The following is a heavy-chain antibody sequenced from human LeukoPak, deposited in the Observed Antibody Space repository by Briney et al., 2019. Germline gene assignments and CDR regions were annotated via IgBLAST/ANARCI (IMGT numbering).Heavy chain of an antibody. CDR1: GLPLHKEW. V-gene: IGHV3-15*01. Sequence: GGSVSPSCALCGLPLHKEWMIGVRQAPGKGLEWVGRIYSKTDGGTTEYAAPVKGRFSISRDDSKNTLDLQMHSLKTDDTALYCCARGSNRYDSSVLDYGGQGTLVTVSS. CDR2: IYSKTDGGTT. D-gene: IGHD3-22*01. J-gene: IGHJ4*02. CDR3: ARGSNRYDSSVLDY.